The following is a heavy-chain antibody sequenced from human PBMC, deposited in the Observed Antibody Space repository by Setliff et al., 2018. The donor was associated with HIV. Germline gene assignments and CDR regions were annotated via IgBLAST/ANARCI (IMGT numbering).Heavy chain of an antibody. J-gene: IGHJ4*02. D-gene: IGHD3-22*01. CDR3: ARDGYYYDGSAYSTFDY. CDR2: ISAYNGNT. Sequence: ASVKVSCKASGYTFINYGISWVRQARGQGLEWMGWISAYNGNTNYAQQLRGRVTMTTDTSTRTAYMELRSLRSDDTAVYYCARDGYYYDGSAYSTFDYWGQGTLVTVSS. V-gene: IGHV1-18*01. CDR1: GYTFINYG.